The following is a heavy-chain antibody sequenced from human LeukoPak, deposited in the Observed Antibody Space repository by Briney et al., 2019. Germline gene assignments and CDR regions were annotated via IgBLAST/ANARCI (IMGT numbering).Heavy chain of an antibody. Sequence: PSQTLSLTCTVSGGSISSGDYYWSWIRQPPGKGLEWIGEINHSGSTNYNPSLKSRVTISVDTSKNQFSLKLSSVTAADTAVYYCATSTISPGDAFDIWGQGTMVTVSS. V-gene: IGHV4-30-4*08. CDR2: INHSGST. CDR3: ATSTISPGDAFDI. CDR1: GGSISSGDYY. D-gene: IGHD5/OR15-5a*01. J-gene: IGHJ3*02.